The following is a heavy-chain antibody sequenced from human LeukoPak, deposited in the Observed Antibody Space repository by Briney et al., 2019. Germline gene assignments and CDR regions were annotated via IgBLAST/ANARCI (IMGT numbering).Heavy chain of an antibody. J-gene: IGHJ4*02. Sequence: SETLSLTCTVSGGSISSSSYYWGWIRQPPGKGLEWIGSIYYSGSTYYNPSLKSRVTISVDTSKNQFSLKLSSVTAADTAVYYCARGAFGGVIDFDYWGQGTLVTVSS. CDR1: GGSISSSSYY. CDR2: IYYSGST. V-gene: IGHV4-39*07. CDR3: ARGAFGGVIDFDY. D-gene: IGHD3-16*02.